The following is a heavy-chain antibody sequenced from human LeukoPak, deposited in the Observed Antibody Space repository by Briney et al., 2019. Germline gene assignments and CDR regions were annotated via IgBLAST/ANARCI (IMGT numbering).Heavy chain of an antibody. CDR1: GYTFTSYA. CDR2: INTNTGNP. Sequence: ASVKVSCKASGYTFTSYAMNWVRQAPGQGLEWMGWINTNTGNPTYAQGFTGRFVFSLDTPVSTAYLQISSLKAEDTAVYYCARESSTVTDYGMDVWGQGTTVTVSS. CDR3: ARESSTVTDYGMDV. J-gene: IGHJ6*02. V-gene: IGHV7-4-1*02. D-gene: IGHD4-11*01.